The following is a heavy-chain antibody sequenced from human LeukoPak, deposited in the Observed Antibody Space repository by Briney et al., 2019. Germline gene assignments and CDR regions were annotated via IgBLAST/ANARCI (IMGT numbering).Heavy chain of an antibody. CDR2: IRYDGSNK. CDR1: GFTISSYG. D-gene: IGHD5-12*01. V-gene: IGHV3-30*02. J-gene: IGHJ6*03. Sequence: PGGSLRLSCAASGFTISSYGMHWVRQAPGKGPEWVAFIRYDGSNKYYADSVKGRFTISRDNSKNTLYPQMNSLRAEDTAVYYCAAPQGNSAYENYYYMDVWGKGTTVTISS. CDR3: AAPQGNSAYENYYYMDV.